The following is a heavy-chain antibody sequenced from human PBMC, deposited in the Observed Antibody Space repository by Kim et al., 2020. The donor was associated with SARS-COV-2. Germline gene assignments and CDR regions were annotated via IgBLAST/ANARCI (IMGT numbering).Heavy chain of an antibody. CDR3: AEESYYGSGNDYYYGMDV. J-gene: IGHJ6*02. V-gene: IGHV1-69*13. D-gene: IGHD3-10*01. CDR1: GGTFSSYA. CDR2: IIPIFGTA. Sequence: SVKVSCKASGGTFSSYAISWVRQAPGQGLEWMGGIIPIFGTANYAQKFQGRVTITADESTSTAYMELSSLRSEDTAVYYCAEESYYGSGNDYYYGMDVWGQGTTVTVSS.